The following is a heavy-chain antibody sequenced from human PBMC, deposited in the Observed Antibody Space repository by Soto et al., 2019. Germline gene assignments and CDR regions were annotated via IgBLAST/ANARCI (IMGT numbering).Heavy chain of an antibody. CDR2: INPGSGGT. CDR3: ATHWTLRFFERLLDT. D-gene: IGHD3-3*01. Sequence: QVHLVQSGAEVKNPGASVKVSCKASGYTFTGYYMHWVRQAPGQGLEWMGRINPGSGGTNYAPRFQGRVTMTRDTSITTAYLELTRLRSDDTAVYYCATHWTLRFFERLLDTWGQGTLVTVS. CDR1: GYTFTGYY. J-gene: IGHJ5*02. V-gene: IGHV1-2*02.